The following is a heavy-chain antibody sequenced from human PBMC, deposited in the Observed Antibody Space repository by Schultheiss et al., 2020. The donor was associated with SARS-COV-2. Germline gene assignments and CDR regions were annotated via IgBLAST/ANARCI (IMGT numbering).Heavy chain of an antibody. CDR2: INPSGST. Sequence: SETLSLTCAVYGGSFSGYYWSWIRQPPGKGLEWIGEINPSGSTNYNPSLKSRVTISVDTSKNQFSLKLSSVTAADTAVYYCARTPYGMDVWGQGTTVTVSS. CDR1: GGSFSGYY. V-gene: IGHV4-34*01. J-gene: IGHJ6*02. CDR3: ARTPYGMDV.